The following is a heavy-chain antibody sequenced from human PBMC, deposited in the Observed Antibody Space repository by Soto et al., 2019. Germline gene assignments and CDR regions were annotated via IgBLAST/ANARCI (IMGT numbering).Heavy chain of an antibody. CDR1: GGTFSSYA. D-gene: IGHD6-19*01. Sequence: GASVKVSCKASGGTFSSYAISWVRQAPGQGLEWMGGITPIFGTANYAQKFQGRVTITADESTSTAYMELSSLRSEDTAVYYCAGSSGWSELDYYYYYGMDVWGQGTTVTVSS. CDR2: ITPIFGTA. J-gene: IGHJ6*02. V-gene: IGHV1-69*13. CDR3: AGSSGWSELDYYYYYGMDV.